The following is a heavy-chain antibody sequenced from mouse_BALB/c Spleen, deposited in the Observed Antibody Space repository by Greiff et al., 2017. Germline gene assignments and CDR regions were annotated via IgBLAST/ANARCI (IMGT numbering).Heavy chain of an antibody. D-gene: IGHD2-10*02. Sequence: VQVVESGPGLVAPSQSLSITCTVSGFSLTSYGVHWVRQPPGKGLEWLGVIWAGGSTNYNSALMSRLSISKDNSKSQVFLKMNSLQTDDTAMYYCARDRYGNHWYFDVWGAGTTVTVSS. V-gene: IGHV2-9*02. CDR3: ARDRYGNHWYFDV. CDR2: IWAGGST. CDR1: GFSLTSYG. J-gene: IGHJ1*01.